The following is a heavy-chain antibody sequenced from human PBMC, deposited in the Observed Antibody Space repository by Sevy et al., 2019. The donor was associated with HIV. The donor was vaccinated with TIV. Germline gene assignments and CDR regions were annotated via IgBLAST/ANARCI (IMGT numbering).Heavy chain of an antibody. CDR2: MNPNSGST. D-gene: IGHD6-19*01. CDR1: GYTFTCYD. V-gene: IGHV1-8*01. J-gene: IGHJ4*02. Sequence: ASVKVSCKASGYTFTCYDMNWVRQATGQGLEWMGWMNPNSGSTGYAQKFQGRVTMTRNTSINTAYMELSSLRSEDTAVYYCARVVFASSGWYYWGQGALVTVSS. CDR3: ARVVFASSGWYY.